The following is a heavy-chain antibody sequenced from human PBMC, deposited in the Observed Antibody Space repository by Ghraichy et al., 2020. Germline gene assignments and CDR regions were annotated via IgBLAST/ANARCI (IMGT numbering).Heavy chain of an antibody. Sequence: GGSLRLSCAASGFTFSSYGMHWVRQAPGKGLEWLAVISYDGSNKYYADSVKGRFTISRDNSKNTLYLQMNSLRAEDTAVYYCAKDRAYYDSSAMDYWGQGTLVTVSS. CDR2: ISYDGSNK. J-gene: IGHJ4*02. D-gene: IGHD3-22*01. V-gene: IGHV3-30*18. CDR1: GFTFSSYG. CDR3: AKDRAYYDSSAMDY.